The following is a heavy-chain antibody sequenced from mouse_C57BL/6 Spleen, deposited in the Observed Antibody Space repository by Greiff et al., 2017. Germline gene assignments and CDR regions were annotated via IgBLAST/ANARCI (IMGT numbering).Heavy chain of an antibody. Sequence: VQLQQSGAELARPGASVKLSCKASGYTFTSSGISWVKQRTGQGLEWIGEIYPRSGNTYYNEKFKGRATLTADKSSSTAYMELRSLTSEDSAVYFCARGGITLGGLRNGYFDVWGTGTTVTVSS. CDR3: ARGGITLGGLRNGYFDV. V-gene: IGHV1-81*01. D-gene: IGHD2-4*01. CDR1: GYTFTSSG. J-gene: IGHJ1*03. CDR2: IYPRSGNT.